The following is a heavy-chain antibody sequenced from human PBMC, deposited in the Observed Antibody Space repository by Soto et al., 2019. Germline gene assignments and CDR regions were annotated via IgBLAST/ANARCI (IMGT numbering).Heavy chain of an antibody. CDR1: GFTFSDYD. D-gene: IGHD6-6*01. CDR3: ARMGPRAARPSY. J-gene: IGHJ4*02. V-gene: IGHV3-11*01. CDR2: VSSSGTTM. Sequence: QVQLAESGGGLVEPGGYLRISCAASGFTFSDYDMSWIRQSPGKGLEWVSFVSSSGTTMYFADSVKGRFTISRDNAKNSLYLQMNSLRAEDTALYYCARMGPRAARPSYWGQGTLVTVSP.